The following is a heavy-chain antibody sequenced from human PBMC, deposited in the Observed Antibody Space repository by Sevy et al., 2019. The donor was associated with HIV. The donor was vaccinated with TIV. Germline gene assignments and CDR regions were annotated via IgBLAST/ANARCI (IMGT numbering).Heavy chain of an antibody. D-gene: IGHD2-2*01. J-gene: IGHJ4*02. V-gene: IGHV3-23*01. CDR2: ISGSGGTT. CDR1: GFIFSNYA. CDR3: AKLQSGDCSRTSCRDYYFDS. Sequence: GGSLRLSCATSGFIFSNYAMSWVRQAPGKGLEWVPDISGSGGTTYYADAVRGRFTISRDNSKNTLYLQMDSLRAEDTAVYYCAKLQSGDCSRTSCRDYYFDSWGQGTLVTVSS.